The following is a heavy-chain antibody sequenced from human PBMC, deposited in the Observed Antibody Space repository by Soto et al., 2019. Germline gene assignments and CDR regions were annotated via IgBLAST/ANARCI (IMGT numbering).Heavy chain of an antibody. V-gene: IGHV3-30*18. CDR1: GFTFSRYG. Sequence: SLRLSCEASGFTFSRYGMHWVRQAPGKGLEWVAVISCDGRTQYYGDYVRGRFTLSRDNSQSTLYLQMNSLRTEDTGIYYCSKETIQVGGPNYFDYWGQGVPVTVSS. CDR3: SKETIQVGGPNYFDY. J-gene: IGHJ4*02. CDR2: ISCDGRTQ. D-gene: IGHD1-1*01.